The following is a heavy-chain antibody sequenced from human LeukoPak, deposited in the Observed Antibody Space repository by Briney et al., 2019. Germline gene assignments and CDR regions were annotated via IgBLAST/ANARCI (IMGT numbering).Heavy chain of an antibody. CDR1: GGSITSTNW. J-gene: IGHJ4*02. Sequence: SEILSLTCGVSGGSITSTNWWSWVRQPPGQGLEWIGEISLNGLTNYNPSLKSRVTMALDKSKNHLSLNLTSVTAADTAVYYCSRENGAFSPFGYWGQGTLVTVPS. CDR2: ISLNGLT. D-gene: IGHD2-8*01. V-gene: IGHV4-4*02. CDR3: SRENGAFSPFGY.